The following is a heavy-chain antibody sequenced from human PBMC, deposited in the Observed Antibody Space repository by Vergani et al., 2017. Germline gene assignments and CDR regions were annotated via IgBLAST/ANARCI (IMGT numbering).Heavy chain of an antibody. D-gene: IGHD6-19*01. J-gene: IGHJ4*02. CDR2: IIPILGIA. CDR3: AGVSSGSVDY. V-gene: IGHV1-69*02. Sequence: QVQLVQSGAEVKKPGSSVKVSCKASGGTLSSYTISWVRQAPGQGLEWMGRIIPILGIANYAQTFQCRVTINADKSTSTSYMERRSLRSEDTAVYYCAGVSSGSVDYWGQGTLVTVSS. CDR1: GGTLSSYT.